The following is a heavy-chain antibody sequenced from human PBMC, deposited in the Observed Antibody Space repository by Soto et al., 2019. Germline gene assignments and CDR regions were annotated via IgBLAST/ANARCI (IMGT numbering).Heavy chain of an antibody. CDR3: ASSTYYYDSSGYYFTSFDY. CDR2: IIPIFGTA. J-gene: IGHJ4*02. D-gene: IGHD3-22*01. V-gene: IGHV1-69*12. CDR1: GGTFSSYA. Sequence: QVQLVQSGAEVKKPGSSVKVSCKASGGTFSSYAISWVRQAPGQGLEWMGGIIPIFGTANYAQKFQGRVTITGDESTSTDYMELSGLRAEDTAVYYCASSTYYYDSSGYYFTSFDYWGQGTLVTVSS.